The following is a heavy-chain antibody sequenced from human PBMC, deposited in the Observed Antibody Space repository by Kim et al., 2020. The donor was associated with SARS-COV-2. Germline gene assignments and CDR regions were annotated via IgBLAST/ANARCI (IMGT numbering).Heavy chain of an antibody. CDR1: GYTFTSYA. Sequence: ASVKVSCKASGYTFTSYAMHWVHQAPGQRLEWMGWINAGNGNTKYSQKFQGRVTITRDTSASTAYMELSSLRSEDTAVYYCARGVGIAAAGTQSDYWGQGTLVTVSS. J-gene: IGHJ4*02. CDR2: INAGNGNT. V-gene: IGHV1-3*01. D-gene: IGHD6-13*01. CDR3: ARGVGIAAAGTQSDY.